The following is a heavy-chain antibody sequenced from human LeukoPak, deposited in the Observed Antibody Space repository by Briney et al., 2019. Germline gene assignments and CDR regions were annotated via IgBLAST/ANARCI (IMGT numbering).Heavy chain of an antibody. D-gene: IGHD6-13*01. CDR3: ARAGPSSSWSLYFDY. CDR1: GFTFSSYA. Sequence: PGGSLRLSCAASGFTFSSYAMSWVRQAPGKGLEWVSAISGSGGSTYYADSVKGRFTISRDNSKNTLYLQMNSLRAEDTAVYYCARAGPSSSWSLYFDYWGQGTLVTVSS. CDR2: ISGSGGST. V-gene: IGHV3-23*01. J-gene: IGHJ4*02.